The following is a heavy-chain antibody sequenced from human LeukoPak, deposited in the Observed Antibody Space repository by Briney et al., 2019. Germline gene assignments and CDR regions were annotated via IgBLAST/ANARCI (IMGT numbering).Heavy chain of an antibody. Sequence: ASVKVSCKASGYTFTGYYMHWVRQAPGQGLEWMGRINPNSGGTNYAQKLQGRVTMTTDTSTSTAYMELRSLRSDDTAVYYCARLGYCSSTSCYTFDYWGQGTLVTVSS. J-gene: IGHJ4*02. CDR3: ARLGYCSSTSCYTFDY. CDR2: INPNSGGT. D-gene: IGHD2-2*02. V-gene: IGHV1-2*06. CDR1: GYTFTGYY.